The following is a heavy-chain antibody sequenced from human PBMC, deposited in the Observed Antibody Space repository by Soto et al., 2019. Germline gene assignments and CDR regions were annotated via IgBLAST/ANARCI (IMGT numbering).Heavy chain of an antibody. Sequence: PGGSLRLSCTASGFTFGDYAMSWFRQAPGKGLEWVGFIRSKAYGGTTEYAASVEGRFTISRDDSKSIAYLQMNSLKTEDTAVYYCTRDRVYAIRNYYYYYGMDVWGQGTTVTVSS. CDR2: IRSKAYGGTT. V-gene: IGHV3-49*03. D-gene: IGHD2-8*01. CDR3: TRDRVYAIRNYYYYYGMDV. CDR1: GFTFGDYA. J-gene: IGHJ6*02.